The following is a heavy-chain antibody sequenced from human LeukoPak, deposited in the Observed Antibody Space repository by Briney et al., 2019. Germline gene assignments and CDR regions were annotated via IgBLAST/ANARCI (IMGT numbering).Heavy chain of an antibody. CDR3: ARAYCSSTSCYPFDY. Sequence: SVKVSCKASGYTFTGYYMHWVRQAPGQGLEWMGGIIPIFGTANYAQKFQGRVTITADESTSTAYMELSSLRSEDTAVYYCARAYCSSTSCYPFDYWGQGTLVTVSS. CDR1: GYTFTGYY. V-gene: IGHV1-69*13. CDR2: IIPIFGTA. J-gene: IGHJ4*02. D-gene: IGHD2-2*01.